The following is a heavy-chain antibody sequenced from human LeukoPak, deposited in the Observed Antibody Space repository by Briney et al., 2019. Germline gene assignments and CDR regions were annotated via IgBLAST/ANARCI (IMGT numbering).Heavy chain of an antibody. V-gene: IGHV3-21*01. Sequence: GGSRRLSCAASGFTFSSNSMNWVRQPPGKGLEWVSSISSSSSYIYYADSVKGRFTISRDNAKNSLYLQMNSLRAEDTAVYYCARARVVVVPAAPDHWGQGTLVTVSS. CDR3: ARARVVVVPAAPDH. J-gene: IGHJ4*02. D-gene: IGHD2-2*01. CDR2: ISSSSSYI. CDR1: GFTFSSNS.